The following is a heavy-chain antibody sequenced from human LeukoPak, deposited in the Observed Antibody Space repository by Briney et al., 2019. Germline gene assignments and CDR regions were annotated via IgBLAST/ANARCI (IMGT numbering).Heavy chain of an antibody. CDR1: GGSISSGSCY. Sequence: SETLSLNCSVSGGSISSGSCYWSWIRQPPGRGREWIGRINTSGSTNYNPSLKSRVTISLDTSKNQFSLKLSSVTAVDTAVYYGARAWLPFDYWGQGTLVTVSS. D-gene: IGHD3-9*01. CDR2: INTSGST. CDR3: ARAWLPFDY. J-gene: IGHJ4*02. V-gene: IGHV4-61*02.